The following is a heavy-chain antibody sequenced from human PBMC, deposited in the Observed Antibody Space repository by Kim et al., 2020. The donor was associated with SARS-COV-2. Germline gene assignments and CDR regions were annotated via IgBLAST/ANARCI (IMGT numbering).Heavy chain of an antibody. D-gene: IGHD2-15*01. Sequence: SPSFQGHVTISADKSISTAYLQWSSLKASDTAMYYCARHAAPYYYYGMDVWGQGTTVTVSS. J-gene: IGHJ6*02. V-gene: IGHV5-10-1*01. CDR3: ARHAAPYYYYGMDV.